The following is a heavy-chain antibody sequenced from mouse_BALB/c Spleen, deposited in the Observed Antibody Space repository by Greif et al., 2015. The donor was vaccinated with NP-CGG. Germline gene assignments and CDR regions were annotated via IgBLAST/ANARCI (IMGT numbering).Heavy chain of an antibody. CDR3: ARLTYDGYFSYFDY. CDR2: ISSGGSYT. CDR1: GFAFSSYD. V-gene: IGHV5-9*02. D-gene: IGHD2-3*01. Sequence: EVMLVESGGGLVKPGGSLKLSCAASGFAFSSYDMSWVRQTPEKRLEWVATISSGGSYTYYPDSVKGRFTISRDNARNTLYLQMSSLRSEDTALYYCARLTYDGYFSYFDYWGQGTTLTVSS. J-gene: IGHJ2*01.